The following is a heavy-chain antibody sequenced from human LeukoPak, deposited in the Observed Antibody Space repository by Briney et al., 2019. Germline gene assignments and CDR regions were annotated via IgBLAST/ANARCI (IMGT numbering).Heavy chain of an antibody. Sequence: SETLSLTCAVSGYSISSGYYWGWIRQPPGKGLEWIGSMYHSGSTSYNPSLKSRVTISVDTSKNQLSRKLSSVTAADTAVYYCARDRCSSTSCYYGVDYWGQGTLVTVSS. CDR3: ARDRCSSTSCYYGVDY. CDR1: GYSISSGYY. D-gene: IGHD2-2*01. CDR2: MYHSGST. J-gene: IGHJ4*02. V-gene: IGHV4-38-2*02.